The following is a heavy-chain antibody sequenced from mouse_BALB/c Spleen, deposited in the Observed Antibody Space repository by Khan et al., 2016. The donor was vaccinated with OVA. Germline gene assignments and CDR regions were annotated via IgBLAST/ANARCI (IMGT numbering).Heavy chain of an antibody. Sequence: EVELVESGGGLVQPGGSRKLSCAASGFTFSSFGMHWVRQAPKKGLEWVAYISSGSSTIYYLDTVKGRFTISRDRSKNTLFLQMTRRRSEDTAMYYCARSGGNLHWYFDVWGAGTSVTVSS. D-gene: IGHD2-1*01. J-gene: IGHJ1*01. V-gene: IGHV5-17*02. CDR2: ISSGSSTI. CDR3: ARSGGNLHWYFDV. CDR1: GFTFSSFG.